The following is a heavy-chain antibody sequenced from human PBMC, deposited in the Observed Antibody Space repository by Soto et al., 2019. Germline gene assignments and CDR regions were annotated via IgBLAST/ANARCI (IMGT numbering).Heavy chain of an antibody. CDR3: ARYLDGCVGDGYYYLDY. J-gene: IGHJ4*02. Sequence: QVQLQESGPGLVRPSQTLSLTCTVSGCSISSDDYYWSWVRQPPGKGLEWIGYISYTGSTLYNPSLKSRVIISVDTSKNQFSLKLSSVTAADTAVYSCARYLDGCVGDGYYYLDYWGQGTLVTVSS. CDR2: ISYTGST. V-gene: IGHV4-30-4*01. D-gene: IGHD2-21*02. CDR1: GCSISSDDYY.